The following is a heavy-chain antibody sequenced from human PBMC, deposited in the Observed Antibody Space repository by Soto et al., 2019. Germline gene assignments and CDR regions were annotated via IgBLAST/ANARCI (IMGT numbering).Heavy chain of an antibody. Sequence: QVQLQESGPGLVKPSETLSLTCTVSGGSISSDYWSWIRQPPGKGLEWIAYIDYSGTTNHNPPLQSRVTISIDTSKNQFSLKLTSVTAADTAVYYCARHSGGWFGVWGQGTTVTVSS. J-gene: IGHJ6*02. CDR3: ARHSGGWFGV. CDR2: IDYSGTT. CDR1: GGSISSDY. V-gene: IGHV4-59*08. D-gene: IGHD3-10*01.